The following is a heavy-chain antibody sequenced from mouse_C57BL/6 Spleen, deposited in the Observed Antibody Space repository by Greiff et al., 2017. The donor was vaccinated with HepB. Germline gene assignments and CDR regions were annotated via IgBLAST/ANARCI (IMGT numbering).Heavy chain of an antibody. J-gene: IGHJ1*03. Sequence: QVQLQQSGAELVMPGASVKLSCKASGYTFTSYWMHWVKQRPGQGLEWIGEIDPSDSYTNYNQKFKGKSTLTVDKSSSTAYMQLSSLTSEDSAVYYCARISTVVDWYFDVWGTGTTVTVS. CDR2: IDPSDSYT. CDR3: ARISTVVDWYFDV. V-gene: IGHV1-69*01. CDR1: GYTFTSYW. D-gene: IGHD1-1*01.